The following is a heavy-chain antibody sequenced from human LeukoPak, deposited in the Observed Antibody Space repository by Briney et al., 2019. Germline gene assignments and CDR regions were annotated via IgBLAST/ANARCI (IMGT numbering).Heavy chain of an antibody. CDR1: GFTFSSYA. J-gene: IGHJ6*03. CDR2: ISGSGGST. D-gene: IGHD3-16*01. CDR3: ARDRAAPMIHYMDV. Sequence: GGSLRLSCAASGFTFSSYAMSWVRQAPGKGLEWVSAISGSGGSTYYADSVKGRFTISRDNSKNTLYLQMNSLRAEDTAVYYCARDRAAPMIHYMDVWGKGTTVTVSS. V-gene: IGHV3-23*01.